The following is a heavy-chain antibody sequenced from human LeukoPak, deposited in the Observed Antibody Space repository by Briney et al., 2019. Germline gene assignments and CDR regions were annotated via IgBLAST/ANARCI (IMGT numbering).Heavy chain of an antibody. CDR3: ARDWNFDTDAFDI. Sequence: GGSLRLSCAASGFTFSDYYMSWIRQAPGKGLEWVSYISSSGSTIYYADSVTSRFTISRDNAKHSLYLQMNGLRAEDTAVYYCARDWNFDTDAFDIWGQGTMVTVSS. V-gene: IGHV3-11*01. CDR1: GFTFSDYY. CDR2: ISSSGSTI. J-gene: IGHJ3*02. D-gene: IGHD1-7*01.